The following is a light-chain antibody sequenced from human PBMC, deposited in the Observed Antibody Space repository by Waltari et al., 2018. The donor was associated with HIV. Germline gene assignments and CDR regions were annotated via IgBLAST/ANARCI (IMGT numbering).Light chain of an antibody. V-gene: IGKV3-11*01. Sequence: EVVLTQSPATLSLSPGERATLSCRASQSVGSYLAWYQQKPGQAPRPLIYDASNRATGIPARFSGSGSGTDFTLTISSLEPEDFAVYYCQQRNNWPFFGPGAKVDIK. CDR1: QSVGSY. CDR3: QQRNNWPF. CDR2: DAS. J-gene: IGKJ3*01.